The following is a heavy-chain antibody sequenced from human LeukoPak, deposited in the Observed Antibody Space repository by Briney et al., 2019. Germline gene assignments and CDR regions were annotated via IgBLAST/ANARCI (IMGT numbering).Heavy chain of an antibody. J-gene: IGHJ4*02. CDR1: GFTFSDFW. Sequence: AGGSLRLSCAASGFTFSDFWVEWFRQAPGKGLEWVANINKDGSDKYYMDSVTGRFSISRDNAKNSLSLQMNSLRVDDTAVYYCAKNQHWPRDIGAQEILAPVSS. D-gene: IGHD1-1*01. CDR2: INKDGSDK. V-gene: IGHV3-7*01. CDR3: AKNQHWPRDI.